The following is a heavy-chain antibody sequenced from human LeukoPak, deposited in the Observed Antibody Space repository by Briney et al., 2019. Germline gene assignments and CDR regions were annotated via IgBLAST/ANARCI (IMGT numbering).Heavy chain of an antibody. CDR1: GFTFSSYG. D-gene: IGHD1-26*01. CDR3: ARDRTAAGSLAFDI. Sequence: GGTLRLSCAASGFTFSSYGMSWVRQAPGKGLEWVSAISGSGGSTYYADSVKGRFTISRDNSKNTLYLQMNSLRAEDTAVYYCARDRTAAGSLAFDIWGQGTMVTVSS. V-gene: IGHV3-23*01. J-gene: IGHJ3*02. CDR2: ISGSGGST.